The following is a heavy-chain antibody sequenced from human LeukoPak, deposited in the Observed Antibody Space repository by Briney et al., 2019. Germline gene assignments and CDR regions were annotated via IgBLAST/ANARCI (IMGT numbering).Heavy chain of an antibody. CDR1: AYTFTCHY. V-gene: IGHV1-2*02. Sequence: ASVKVSCKASAYTFTCHYIHWVRQAPGQGLEWMGWINPTRNVTKFSQKFQGRVTLACDKSTSTAYMELSGLTSDDTAVFFCAEEGFDAFDLWGQGTMVTVSS. CDR2: INPTRNVT. CDR3: AEEGFDAFDL. J-gene: IGHJ3*01.